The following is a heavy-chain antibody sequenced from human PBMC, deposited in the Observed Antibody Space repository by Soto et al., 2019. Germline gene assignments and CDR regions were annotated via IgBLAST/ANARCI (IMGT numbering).Heavy chain of an antibody. CDR2: MNPDSGNT. V-gene: IGHV1-8*01. CDR1: GYTFTSYD. CDR3: ARSAFAYYDILAGYSLFAY. D-gene: IGHD3-9*01. Sequence: QVQLVQSGAEVKKPGASVKVSCKASGYTFTSYDINWVRQATGQGLEWMGRMNPDSGNTGYAQKFQGRVTMTRNTSISTAYMELSSLRSEDTAVYYCARSAFAYYDILAGYSLFAYWGQGTLVTVSS. J-gene: IGHJ4*02.